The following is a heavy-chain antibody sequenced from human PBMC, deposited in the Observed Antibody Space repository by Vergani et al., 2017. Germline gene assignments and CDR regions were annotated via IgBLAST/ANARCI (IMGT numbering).Heavy chain of an antibody. V-gene: IGHV3-30*03. J-gene: IGHJ4*02. Sequence: VQLLQSGGGVIQPGGSVRLSCAASGFTFSACPMTWVRQAPGKGLEWVVGISFDGTNEYYPDLVKGRFTISRDIAKNTLYLQVRSLRLEDTGVYHCVRDRGLCAGGGCYTEAWDYWGQGTPVTVSS. D-gene: IGHD2-2*02. CDR1: GFTFSACP. CDR3: VRDRGLCAGGGCYTEAWDY. CDR2: ISFDGTNE.